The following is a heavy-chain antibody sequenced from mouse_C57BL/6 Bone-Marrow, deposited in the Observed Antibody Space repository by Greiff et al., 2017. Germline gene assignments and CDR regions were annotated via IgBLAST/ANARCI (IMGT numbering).Heavy chain of an antibody. Sequence: VHVKQSVAELVRPGASVKLSCTASGFNIKNTYMHWVKQRPEQGLEWIGRIDPANGNTKYAPKFQGKATITADTSSNTAYLQLSSLTSEDTAIYYCARGDYDGYYGNYFDYWGQGTPLTVSS. V-gene: IGHV14-3*01. J-gene: IGHJ2*01. CDR1: GFNIKNTY. D-gene: IGHD2-3*01. CDR2: IDPANGNT. CDR3: ARGDYDGYYGNYFDY.